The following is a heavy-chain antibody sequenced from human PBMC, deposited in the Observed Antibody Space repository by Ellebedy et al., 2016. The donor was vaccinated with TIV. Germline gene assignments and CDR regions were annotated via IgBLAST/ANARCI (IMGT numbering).Heavy chain of an antibody. D-gene: IGHD2-21*02. CDR3: ARAGLGDSWLDY. Sequence: GESLKISCAASGLTFSSHAMSWVRQAPGKGLEWVSSITESGGNTYYADSVKGRFTISRDNAKNSLYLQMHSLRGEDTAVYYCARAGLGDSWLDYWGQGTLVTVSS. J-gene: IGHJ4*02. CDR2: ITESGGNT. V-gene: IGHV3-23*01. CDR1: GLTFSSHA.